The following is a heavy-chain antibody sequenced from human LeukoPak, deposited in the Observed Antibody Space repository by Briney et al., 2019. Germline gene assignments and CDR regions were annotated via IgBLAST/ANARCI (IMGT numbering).Heavy chain of an antibody. CDR3: AIDPNWGTHS. V-gene: IGHV3-23*01. D-gene: IGHD7-27*01. J-gene: IGHJ4*02. Sequence: GGSLRLSCAASGFTFSSYVLNWVRQAPGKGLEWVSGISDSGGSTYYADSVKGRFTISRDNSKNTLYLQMNSLRVEDTAVYYCAIDPNWGTHSWGQGVLVTVSS. CDR1: GFTFSSYV. CDR2: ISDSGGST.